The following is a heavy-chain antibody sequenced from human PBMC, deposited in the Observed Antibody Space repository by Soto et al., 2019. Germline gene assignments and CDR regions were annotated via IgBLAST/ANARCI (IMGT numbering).Heavy chain of an antibody. D-gene: IGHD2-2*01. Sequence: QVQLQESGPGLVKPSETLSLTCTVSGGSISSYYWSWIRQPPGKGLEWIGYIYYSGSTNYNPSLKSRVTISVDTSKNQFSLKLSSVTAADTAVYYCARGRVVPAAMPSLENWYFDLWGRGTLVTVSS. J-gene: IGHJ2*01. CDR1: GGSISSYY. V-gene: IGHV4-59*01. CDR3: ARGRVVPAAMPSLENWYFDL. CDR2: IYYSGST.